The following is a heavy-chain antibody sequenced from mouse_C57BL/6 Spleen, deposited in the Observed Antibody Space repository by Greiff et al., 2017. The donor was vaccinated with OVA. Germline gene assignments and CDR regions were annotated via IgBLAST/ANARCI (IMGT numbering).Heavy chain of an antibody. CDR1: GYTFTSYW. CDR2: IYPGSGST. CDR3: ALIYDGYYWFAY. V-gene: IGHV1-55*01. Sequence: QVQLQQPGAELVKPRASVKMSCKASGYTFTSYWITWVKQRPGQGLEWIGDIYPGSGSTNYNEKFKSKATLTVDTSSSTAYMQLSSLTSEDSAVYYCALIYDGYYWFAYWGQGTLVTVSA. D-gene: IGHD2-3*01. J-gene: IGHJ3*01.